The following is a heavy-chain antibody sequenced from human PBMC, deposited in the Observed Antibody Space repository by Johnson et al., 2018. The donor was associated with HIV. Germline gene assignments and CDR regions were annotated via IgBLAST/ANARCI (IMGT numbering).Heavy chain of an antibody. CDR3: AREGDHYDSSGYWAAFDI. V-gene: IGHV3-30-3*01. D-gene: IGHD3-22*01. CDR1: GFTFSGSA. J-gene: IGHJ3*02. Sequence: QVQLVESGGYLVQPGGSLKLSCAASGFTFSGSAMHWVRQAPGKGLEWVAVISYDGSNRFYADSVKGRFTISRDNSKNTLYLQMNSLRADDTAVYYCAREGDHYDSSGYWAAFDIWGQGTMVTVSS. CDR2: ISYDGSNR.